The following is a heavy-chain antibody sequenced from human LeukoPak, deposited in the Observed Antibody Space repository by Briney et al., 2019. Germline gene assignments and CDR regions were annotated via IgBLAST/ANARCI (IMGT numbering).Heavy chain of an antibody. D-gene: IGHD1-26*01. CDR2: IYYSGST. J-gene: IGHJ4*02. CDR3: ASYQVGATSGFDY. CDR1: GGSISSRSYY. Sequence: SETLSLTCTVSGGSISSRSYYWGWIRQPPGRGLEWIGNIYYSGSTYYNPSLKSRVTISVDTSKNQFSLKLSSVTATDTAVYYCASYQVGATSGFDYWGQGTLVTVSS. V-gene: IGHV4-39*01.